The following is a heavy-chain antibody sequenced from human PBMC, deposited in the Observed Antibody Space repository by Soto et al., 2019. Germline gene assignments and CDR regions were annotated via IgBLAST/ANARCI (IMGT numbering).Heavy chain of an antibody. CDR2: ISAYNGNT. V-gene: IGHV1-18*01. Sequence: QVQLVQSGAEVKKPGASVKVSCKASGYTFTSYGISWVRQAPGQGLEWMGWISAYNGNTNYAQKLQDRVTMTTDTSTSTAYMELRSLRSDDTAVYYCARDRQYYYDSSGYYYLLEAFDIWGQGTMVTVSS. CDR1: GYTFTSYG. CDR3: ARDRQYYYDSSGYYYLLEAFDI. J-gene: IGHJ3*02. D-gene: IGHD3-22*01.